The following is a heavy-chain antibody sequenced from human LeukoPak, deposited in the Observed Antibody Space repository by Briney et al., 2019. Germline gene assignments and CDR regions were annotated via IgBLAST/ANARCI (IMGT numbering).Heavy chain of an antibody. CDR1: GDPISSSSYY. CDR2: IYYSGST. V-gene: IGHV4-39*01. Sequence: SETLSLTCTVSGDPISSSSYYWGWIRQPPGKGLEWIGSIYYSGSTYYNPSLKSRLTISVDTSKKQFSLKVRSVTAADTAVYYCARQVVASIHPYYFDYWGQGTLVTVFS. CDR3: ARQVVASIHPYYFDY. D-gene: IGHD2-21*02. J-gene: IGHJ4*02.